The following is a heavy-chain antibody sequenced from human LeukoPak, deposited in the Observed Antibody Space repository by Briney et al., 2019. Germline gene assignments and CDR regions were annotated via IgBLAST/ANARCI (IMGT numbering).Heavy chain of an antibody. CDR1: GFTFSSYG. D-gene: IGHD5-12*01. CDR3: AKDLDSGYDLGFDY. Sequence: PGRSLRLSCAASGFTFSSYGMHWVRQAPGKGLEWVAVIWYGGSNKYYADSVKGRFTISRGNSKNTLYLQMNSLRAEDTAVYYCAKDLDSGYDLGFDYWGQGTLVTVSS. V-gene: IGHV3-30*18. J-gene: IGHJ4*02. CDR2: IWYGGSNK.